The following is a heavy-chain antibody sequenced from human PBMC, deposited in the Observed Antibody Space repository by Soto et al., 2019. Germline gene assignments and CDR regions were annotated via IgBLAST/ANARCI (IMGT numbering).Heavy chain of an antibody. J-gene: IGHJ5*02. CDR3: AIAVAGTSGWFDP. CDR2: IIPIFGTA. V-gene: IGHV1-69*13. D-gene: IGHD6-19*01. CDR1: GGTFSSYA. Sequence: SVKVSCKASGGTFSSYAISWVRQAPGQGLEWMGGIIPIFGTANYAQKFQGRVTITADESTSTAYMELSSLRSEDTAVYYCAIAVAGTSGWFDPWGQGTLVTVSS.